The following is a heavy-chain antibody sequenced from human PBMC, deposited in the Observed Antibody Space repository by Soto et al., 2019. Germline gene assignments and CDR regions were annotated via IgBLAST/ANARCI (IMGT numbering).Heavy chain of an antibody. CDR1: GGSISSGGYS. CDR2: IYHTGST. J-gene: IGHJ4*02. Sequence: QLQLQESGSGLVKPSQTLSLTCAVSGGSISSGGYSWSWIRQPPGKGLEWIGYIYHTGSTYYNPSLNGRVTISVDRSKTQFSLNLSSVTAADTAVYYCASSHAGAHITAAVHWGQGTLVTVSS. V-gene: IGHV4-30-2*01. D-gene: IGHD6-13*01. CDR3: ASSHAGAHITAAVH.